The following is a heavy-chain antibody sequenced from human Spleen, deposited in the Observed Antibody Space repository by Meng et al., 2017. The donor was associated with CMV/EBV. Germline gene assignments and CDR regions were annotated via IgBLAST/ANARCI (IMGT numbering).Heavy chain of an antibody. J-gene: IGHJ3*02. CDR1: GYTFTSYY. CDR3: ARGMIAAAGDAFDI. Sequence: ASVKVSCKTSGYTFTSYYIYWVRQAPGQTLEWVGYINPNSGATNYAQTFQGRVTMTGDTSISTAYMDLIRLRADDTAVYYCARGMIAAAGDAFDIWGQGTMVTVSS. D-gene: IGHD6-13*01. CDR2: INPNSGAT. V-gene: IGHV1-2*02.